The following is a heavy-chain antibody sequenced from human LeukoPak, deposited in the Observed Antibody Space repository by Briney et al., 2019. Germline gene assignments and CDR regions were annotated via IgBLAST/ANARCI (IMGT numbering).Heavy chain of an antibody. CDR3: ARGRGRRFLEWQLDY. CDR2: MNPNSGNT. V-gene: IGHV1-8*01. J-gene: IGHJ4*02. D-gene: IGHD3-3*01. Sequence: MNPNSGNTGYAQKFQGRVTMTRNTSISTAYMELSSLRSEDTAVYYCARGRGRRFLEWQLDYWGQGTLVTVSS.